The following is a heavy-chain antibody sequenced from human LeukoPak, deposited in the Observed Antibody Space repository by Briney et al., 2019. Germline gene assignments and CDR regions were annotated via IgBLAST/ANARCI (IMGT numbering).Heavy chain of an antibody. D-gene: IGHD6-19*01. CDR1: GYTLTSYG. V-gene: IGHV1-18*01. CDR2: ISAYNGNT. J-gene: IGHJ4*02. CDR3: ARDPLGGSGWPSGY. Sequence: ASVKVSCKASGYTLTSYGISWVRQAPGQGLEWMGWISAYNGNTNYAQKLQGRVTMTTDTSTSTAYMELRSLRSDDTAVYYCARDPLGGSGWPSGYWGQGTLVAVSS.